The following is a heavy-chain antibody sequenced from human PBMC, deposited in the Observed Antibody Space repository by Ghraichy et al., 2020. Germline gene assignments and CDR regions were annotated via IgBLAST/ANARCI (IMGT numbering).Heavy chain of an antibody. Sequence: GGSLRLSCAASGFTFSSHEMNWVRQAPGKGLEWVSYISSSGSTIYYADSVKGRFTISRANAKNSLYLQMNSLRAEDTAVYYCARGWVGATSNAYWGQGTLVTVSS. CDR1: GFTFSSHE. CDR3: ARGWVGATSNAY. V-gene: IGHV3-48*03. D-gene: IGHD1-26*01. CDR2: ISSSGSTI. J-gene: IGHJ4*02.